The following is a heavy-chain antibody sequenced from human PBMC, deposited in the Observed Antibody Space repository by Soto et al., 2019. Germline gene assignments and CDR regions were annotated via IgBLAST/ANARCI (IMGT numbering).Heavy chain of an antibody. V-gene: IGHV1-69*01. CDR1: GGTFSSYA. D-gene: IGHD7-27*01. J-gene: IGHJ6*02. Sequence: QVQLVQSGAEVKKPGSSVKVSCKASGGTFSSYAISWVRQAPGQGLEWMGGITPSFGTANYAQKFQGRVTITADESTSTVDMELSSLRSEDTAVYYCASSTGDIHYYYYGMDVWGRGTTVTVSS. CDR3: ASSTGDIHYYYYGMDV. CDR2: ITPSFGTA.